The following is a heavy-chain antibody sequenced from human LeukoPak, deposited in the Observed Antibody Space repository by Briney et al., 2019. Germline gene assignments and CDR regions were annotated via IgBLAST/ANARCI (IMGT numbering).Heavy chain of an antibody. V-gene: IGHV3-74*01. J-gene: IGHJ3*02. D-gene: IGHD6-19*01. Sequence: PGGSLRFSCAASGFAFSRYRMRWSRPAPGEGLGRVSAIFSDGTITRYADSVKGRFTISRDNARNTLYLQMDSLRAEDTAVYYCVTLAGPLENAFDIWGQGTMVTVSS. CDR1: GFAFSRYR. CDR3: VTLAGPLENAFDI. CDR2: IFSDGTIT.